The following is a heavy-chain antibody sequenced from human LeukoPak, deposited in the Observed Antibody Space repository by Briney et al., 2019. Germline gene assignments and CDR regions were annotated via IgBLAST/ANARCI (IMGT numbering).Heavy chain of an antibody. CDR3: ARWGGDIVVVPAASFDY. CDR2: ISAYNGNT. D-gene: IGHD2-2*01. Sequence: VASVKVSCKASGGTFSSHAISWVRQAPGQGLEWMGWISAYNGNTNYAQKLQGRVTMTTDTSTSTAYMELRSLRSDDTAVYYCARWGGDIVVVPAASFDYWGQGTLVTVSS. J-gene: IGHJ4*02. V-gene: IGHV1-18*01. CDR1: GGTFSSHA.